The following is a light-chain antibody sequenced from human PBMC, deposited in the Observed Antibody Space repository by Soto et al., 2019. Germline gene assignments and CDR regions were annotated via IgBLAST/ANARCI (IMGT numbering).Light chain of an antibody. CDR3: QQRSNWPSLT. CDR2: DAS. J-gene: IGKJ4*01. CDR1: QSVSSY. V-gene: IGKV3-11*01. Sequence: EIVLTQSPATLSLSPGERATLSCRASQSVSSYLAWYQKNPGQAPRLLIYDASNSATGIPARFSGSGSGTDYTLTISSLEPEEFAVYYCQQRSNWPSLTCGGGTKVEGK.